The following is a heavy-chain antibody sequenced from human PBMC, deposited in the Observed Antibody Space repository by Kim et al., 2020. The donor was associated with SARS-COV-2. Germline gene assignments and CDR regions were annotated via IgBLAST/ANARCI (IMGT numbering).Heavy chain of an antibody. D-gene: IGHD3-10*01. CDR2: ISADNGDT. V-gene: IGHV1-18*04. CDR3: ARCHYGSAGGRSGGGDP. J-gene: IGHJ5*02. CDR1: GYTFTSYC. Sequence: ASVKVSCKASGYTFTSYCISWVRQAPGQGLEWMGGISADNGDTNYAQKLQGRVTMTKDTSTDTAYMELRSLRSEDTAVYYCARCHYGSAGGRSGGGDP.